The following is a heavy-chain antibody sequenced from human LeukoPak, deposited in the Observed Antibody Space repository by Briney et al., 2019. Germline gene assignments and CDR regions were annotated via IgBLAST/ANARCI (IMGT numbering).Heavy chain of an antibody. V-gene: IGHV4-59*08. Sequence: SETLSLTCTVSGGSISSYYWSWIRQPPGKGLEWIGYIYSSGSTNYNPSLSSRVTLSVDTSKNQFSLKLSSVTAADTAVCYCARQGYSSGWYYFDYWGQGTLVTVSS. J-gene: IGHJ4*02. D-gene: IGHD6-19*01. CDR1: GGSISSYY. CDR2: IYSSGST. CDR3: ARQGYSSGWYYFDY.